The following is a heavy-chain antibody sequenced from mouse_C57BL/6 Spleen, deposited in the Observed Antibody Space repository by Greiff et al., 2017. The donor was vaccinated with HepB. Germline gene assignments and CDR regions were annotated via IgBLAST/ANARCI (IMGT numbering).Heavy chain of an antibody. V-gene: IGHV14-4*01. Sequence: EVMLVESGAELVRPGASVKLSCTASGFNIKDDYMHWVKQRPEQGLEWIGWIDPENGDTEYASKFQGKATITADTSSNTAYLQLSSLTSEDTAVYYCTTRGDYGSSPYFDYWGQGTTLTVSS. CDR3: TTRGDYGSSPYFDY. D-gene: IGHD1-1*01. CDR2: IDPENGDT. J-gene: IGHJ2*01. CDR1: GFNIKDDY.